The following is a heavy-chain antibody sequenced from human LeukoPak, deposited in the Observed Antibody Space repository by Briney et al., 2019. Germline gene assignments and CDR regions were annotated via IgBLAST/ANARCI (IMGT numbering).Heavy chain of an antibody. Sequence: GGSLRLSCAGSGFSVSNYYMSWVRQAPGKGLEWVSLIRDSGETFYADSVKGRFTISRDNSKNTMYLQMNRLRVEDTAVYFCARDRAVTQDWVEFDPCGQGTLVTVSS. V-gene: IGHV3-66*03. D-gene: IGHD4-17*01. CDR1: GFSVSNYY. J-gene: IGHJ5*02. CDR3: ARDRAVTQDWVEFDP. CDR2: IRDSGET.